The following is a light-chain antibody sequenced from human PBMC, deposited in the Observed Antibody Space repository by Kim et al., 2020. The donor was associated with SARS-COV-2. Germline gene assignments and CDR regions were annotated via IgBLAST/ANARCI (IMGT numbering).Light chain of an antibody. V-gene: IGLV2-8*01. Sequence: GQSVTISCTGTSTDVGGYYYVSWYQQHPGKVPKLMIYEVSKRPSGVPDRFSGSKSGNTASLTVSGLQAEDEADYYCISYTSSNSWVFGGGTQLTVL. CDR1: STDVGGYYY. CDR2: EVS. J-gene: IGLJ3*02. CDR3: ISYTSSNSWV.